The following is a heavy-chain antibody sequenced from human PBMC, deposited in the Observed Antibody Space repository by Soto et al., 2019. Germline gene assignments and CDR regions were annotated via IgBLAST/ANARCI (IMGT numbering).Heavy chain of an antibody. CDR3: ARGPSPLEPSIYSSTRYYYGMDV. CDR1: GYTFTSGW. Sequence: ASVRWSYRASGYTFTSGWGPWVRQATGQGLEWMGWINPNSGGTNYAQKFQGWVTMTRDTSISTAYMELSRLRSDDTAVYYCARGPSPLEPSIYSSTRYYYGMDVWGQGTTVTVSS. V-gene: IGHV1-2*04. CDR2: INPNSGGT. J-gene: IGHJ6*02. D-gene: IGHD6-13*01.